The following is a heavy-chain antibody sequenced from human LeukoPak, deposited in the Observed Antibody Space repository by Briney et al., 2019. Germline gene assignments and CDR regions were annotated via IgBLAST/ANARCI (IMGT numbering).Heavy chain of an antibody. V-gene: IGHV3-21*01. CDR1: GFTFSTYS. Sequence: GGSLRLSCAASGFTFSTYSMSWVRQAPGKGLEWVSSISSSSSYIYYADSVKGRFTISIDNAKNSLYLQMNSLRAEDTAVYYCAKEVVVVITTPTEAGFDYWGQGTLVTVSS. CDR3: AKEVVVVITTPTEAGFDY. CDR2: ISSSSSYI. J-gene: IGHJ4*02. D-gene: IGHD3-22*01.